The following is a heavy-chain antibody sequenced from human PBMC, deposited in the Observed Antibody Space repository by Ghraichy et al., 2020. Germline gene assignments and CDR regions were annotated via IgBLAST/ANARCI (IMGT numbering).Heavy chain of an antibody. CDR2: IDWDDDK. CDR1: GFSLSTSGMC. V-gene: IGHV2-70*01. J-gene: IGHJ4*02. Sequence: SGPTLVKPTQTLTLTCTFSGFSLSTSGMCVSWIRQPPGKALEWLALIDWDDDKYYSTSLKTRLTISKDTSKNQVVLTMTNMDPVDTATYYCARIRSPYYDFWSGYYEDYWGQGTLVTVSS. CDR3: ARIRSPYYDFWSGYYEDY. D-gene: IGHD3-3*01.